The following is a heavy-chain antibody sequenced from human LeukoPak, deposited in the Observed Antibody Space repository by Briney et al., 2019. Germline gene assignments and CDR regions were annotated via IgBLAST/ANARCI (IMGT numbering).Heavy chain of an antibody. CDR2: ISSSSSYI. CDR1: GFTFSSYS. CDR3: ARDPRWRFDY. V-gene: IGHV3-21*04. D-gene: IGHD3-16*02. J-gene: IGHJ4*02. Sequence: PGGSLRLSCAASGFTFSSYSMNWVRQAPGKGLEWVSSISSSSSYIYYADSVKGRFTISRDNAKNSLYLQMNALRAEDTAVYYCARDPRWRFDYWGQGTLVTVSS.